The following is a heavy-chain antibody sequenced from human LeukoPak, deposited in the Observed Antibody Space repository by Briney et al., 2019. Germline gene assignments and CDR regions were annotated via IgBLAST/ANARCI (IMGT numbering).Heavy chain of an antibody. CDR1: GGSFSGYY. D-gene: IGHD3-3*01. CDR3: AREPEGQIRFYYFDY. J-gene: IGHJ4*02. Sequence: SETLSLTCAVYGGSFSGYYWSWIRQPPGKGLEWIGEINHSGSTNYNPSLKSRVTISVDTSKNQFSLQLNSVTPEDTAVYYCAREPEGQIRFYYFDYWGQGALVTVSS. V-gene: IGHV4-34*01. CDR2: INHSGST.